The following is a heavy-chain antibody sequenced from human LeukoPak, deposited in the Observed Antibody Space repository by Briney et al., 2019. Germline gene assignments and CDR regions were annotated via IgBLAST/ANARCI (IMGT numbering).Heavy chain of an antibody. CDR2: ISGSGDRT. J-gene: IGHJ6*02. CDR1: GFTFNNYA. CDR3: GKRELWHGSGEDA. Sequence: PGGSLRLSCAASGFTFNNYAMSWSRQTPGKGLEWVSAISGSGDRTYYAESVKGRFSISRDNSKNTLYLQMHSLRAEDTAVYYCGKRELWHGSGEDAWGQGTTVTVSS. V-gene: IGHV3-23*01. D-gene: IGHD3-10*01.